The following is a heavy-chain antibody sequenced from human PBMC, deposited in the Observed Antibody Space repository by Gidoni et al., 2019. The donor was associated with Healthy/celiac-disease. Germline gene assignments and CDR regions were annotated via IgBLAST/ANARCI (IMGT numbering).Heavy chain of an antibody. Sequence: EVHLVESGGGLVKPGGSMILSCAASGFTFSSYSMNWVRKAPGKGLECVSYISSSCSTIYYADSVKGRFTIYRDNAKNSLYLKMNSMRAEDTAVYYCARSHSGYDITYYYYGMDVWGQGTTVTVSS. CDR1: GFTFSSYS. CDR2: ISSSCSTI. J-gene: IGHJ6*02. D-gene: IGHD5-12*01. CDR3: ARSHSGYDITYYYYGMDV. V-gene: IGHV3-48*04.